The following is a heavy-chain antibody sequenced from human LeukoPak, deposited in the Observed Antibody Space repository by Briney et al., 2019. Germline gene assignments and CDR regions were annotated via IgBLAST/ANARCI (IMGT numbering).Heavy chain of an antibody. CDR3: ARVQPAAMNYGMDV. Sequence: SETLSLTCTVSGGSISSGGYYWSWIRQHPGKGLEWIGYIYYSGSTYYNPSLKSRVTTSVDTSKNQFSLKLSSVTAADTAVYYCARVQPAAMNYGMDVWGQGTTVTVSS. V-gene: IGHV4-31*03. D-gene: IGHD2-2*01. J-gene: IGHJ6*02. CDR1: GGSISSGGYY. CDR2: IYYSGST.